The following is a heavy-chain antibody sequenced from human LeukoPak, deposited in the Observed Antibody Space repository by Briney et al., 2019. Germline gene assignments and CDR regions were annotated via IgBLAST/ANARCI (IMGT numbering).Heavy chain of an antibody. CDR1: GFTFSNAW. V-gene: IGHV3-15*01. J-gene: IGHJ5*01. CDR2: IKSKTDDGTT. D-gene: IGHD1-26*01. Sequence: GGSLRLFCAASGFTFSNAWAAWARLAPGNGLEWHGCIKSKTDDGTTDYAAPVEGRFTISRYESINTLYLQMNSLKIDDTAVYYCATNRQSVRASVFHSWGQGTLVTVSS. CDR3: ATNRQSVRASVFHS.